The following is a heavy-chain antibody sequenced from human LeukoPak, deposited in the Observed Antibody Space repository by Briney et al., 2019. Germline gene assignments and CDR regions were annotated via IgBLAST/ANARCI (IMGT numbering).Heavy chain of an antibody. CDR1: GGTFSSYA. D-gene: IGHD5-12*01. V-gene: IGHV1-69*13. CDR2: IIPIFGTA. J-gene: IGHJ4*02. Sequence: SVKVSCKASGGTFSSYAISWVRQAPGQGLEWMGGIIPIFGTANYAQKFQGRVTITADESTSTAYMELSSLRSEDTAVYYYAQGRVGYDRYSADNWGQGTLVTVSS. CDR3: AQGRVGYDRYSADN.